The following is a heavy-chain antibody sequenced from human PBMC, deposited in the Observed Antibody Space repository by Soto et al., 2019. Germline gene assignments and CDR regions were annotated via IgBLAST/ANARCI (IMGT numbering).Heavy chain of an antibody. CDR3: ARVAY. CDR2: ISSGSSDT. J-gene: IGHJ4*02. V-gene: IGHV3-21*02. CDR1: GFTFSRVR. Sequence: EVQLVESGGGLVKPGESLRLSCEASGFTFSRVRMNWVRQVPGKGLEWVASISSGSSDTWYADSVKGRFIISRDNAQISLFLQMNTLRPEDTAMYYCARVAYWGPGTQVTVSS.